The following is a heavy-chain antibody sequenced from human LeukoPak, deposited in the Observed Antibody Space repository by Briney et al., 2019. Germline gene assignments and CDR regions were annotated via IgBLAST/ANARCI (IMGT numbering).Heavy chain of an antibody. D-gene: IGHD3-10*01. J-gene: IGHJ6*04. Sequence: PGRSLRLSCAASGFTFSRSGMHWVRQAPGKGLEWVSSISSSSTYIYYADSVKGRFTISRDNAKNSLYLQMNSLRAEDTAVFYCAREASFFGELFYYGMDVWGKGTTVTVSS. V-gene: IGHV3-21*01. CDR1: GFTFSRSG. CDR3: AREASFFGELFYYGMDV. CDR2: ISSSSTYI.